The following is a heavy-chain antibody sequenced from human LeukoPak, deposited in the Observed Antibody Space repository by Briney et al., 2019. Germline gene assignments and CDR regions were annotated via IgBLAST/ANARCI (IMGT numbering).Heavy chain of an antibody. Sequence: SETLSLTCTVSGGSISSSSHYWGWTRQSPGKGLEWIGSIYYSGKTYYNPSLKSRVTISVDTSKNLFSLKLSSVTAADTAVYYCARGRDTTPYCSGGSCYVPPDYYYYGMDVWGQGTTVTVSS. D-gene: IGHD2-15*01. V-gene: IGHV4-39*07. J-gene: IGHJ6*02. CDR2: IYYSGKT. CDR1: GGSISSSSHY. CDR3: ARGRDTTPYCSGGSCYVPPDYYYYGMDV.